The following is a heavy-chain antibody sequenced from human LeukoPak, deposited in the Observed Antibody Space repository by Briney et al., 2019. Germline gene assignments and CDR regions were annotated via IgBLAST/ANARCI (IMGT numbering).Heavy chain of an antibody. J-gene: IGHJ4*02. CDR3: ARVSYVWGSYRLDY. D-gene: IGHD3-16*01. CDR2: INHSGST. Sequence: SSETLSLTCAVYGGSFSGYYWSWIRQPPGKGLEWIGEINHSGSTNYNPSLKSRVTISVDTSKNQFSLKLSSVTAADTAVYYCARVSYVWGSYRLDYWGQGTLVTVSS. V-gene: IGHV4-34*01. CDR1: GGSFSGYY.